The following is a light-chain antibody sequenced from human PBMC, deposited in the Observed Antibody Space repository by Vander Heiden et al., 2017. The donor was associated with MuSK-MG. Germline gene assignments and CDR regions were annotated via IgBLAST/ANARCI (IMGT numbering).Light chain of an antibody. CDR3: QQSYSTPRT. CDR2: AAS. J-gene: IGKJ1*01. CDR1: QSISSY. Sequence: DIQMTQSPSSLSASVGDRVTITCRASQSISSYLNWYQQKPGKAPKLLIYAASSLQSGVPSRFRGRGSGTDFTLTISSLKPEDFATYYCQQSYSTPRTFGQGTKVEIK. V-gene: IGKV1-39*01.